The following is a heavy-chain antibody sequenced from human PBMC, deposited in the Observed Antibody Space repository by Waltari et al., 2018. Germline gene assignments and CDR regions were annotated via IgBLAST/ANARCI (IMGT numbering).Heavy chain of an antibody. CDR1: GGSISSYY. CDR2: ISYSGTT. CDR3: AREIYGGNSRPFDY. V-gene: IGHV4-59*01. D-gene: IGHD4-17*01. J-gene: IGHJ4*02. Sequence: QVQLQESGPGLLKPSETLSLTCSVSGGSISSYYWNWFRQPPGKGLEGLGYISYSGTTNNNPSLKSRVTISVDTSKNQVSLQLRSVTTADTAVYYCAREIYGGNSRPFDYWGQGMLVTVSS.